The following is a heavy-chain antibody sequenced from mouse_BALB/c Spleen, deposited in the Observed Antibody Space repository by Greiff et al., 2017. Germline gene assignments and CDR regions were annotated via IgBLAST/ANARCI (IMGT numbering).Heavy chain of an antibody. D-gene: IGHD1-1*01. V-gene: IGHV1-77*01. CDR3: ARLRWYFDV. CDR2: IYPGSGNT. CDR1: GYTFTDYY. J-gene: IGHJ1*01. Sequence: QVQLQQSGAELARPGASVKLSCKASGYTFTDYYINWVKQRTGQGLEWIGEIYPGSGNTYYNEKFKGKATLTADKSSSTAYMQLSSLTSEDSAVYFCARLRWYFDVWGAGTTVTVSS.